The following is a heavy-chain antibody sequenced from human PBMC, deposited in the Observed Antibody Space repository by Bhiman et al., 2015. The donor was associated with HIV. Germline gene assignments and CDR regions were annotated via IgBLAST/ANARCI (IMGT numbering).Heavy chain of an antibody. CDR2: IRYDGSNK. V-gene: IGHV3-30*02. CDR3: AKSPSERWLQLVPPVDY. D-gene: IGHD5-24*01. J-gene: IGHJ4*02. Sequence: QVQLVESGGGAVQPGGSLRLSCAASGFSFSSYGMHWVRQAPGKGLEWVAFIRYDGSNKYYGDSVKGRFTISRDNSKNTLYLQMNSLRAEDTAVYYCAKSPSERWLQLVPPVDYWGQGTLVTVSS. CDR1: GFSFSSYG.